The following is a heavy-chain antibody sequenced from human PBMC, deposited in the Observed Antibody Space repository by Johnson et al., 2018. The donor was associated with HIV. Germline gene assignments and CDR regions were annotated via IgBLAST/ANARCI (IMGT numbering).Heavy chain of an antibody. Sequence: VQLVESGGGLVQTGGSLTLSCAASGFTVSNNYMTWVRQAPERGLEWLSVIHRGGSTAYADSVKGRFTVSRDTSKNTVYLQMNTLRAEDTAVYYCARDPFLPLGIWGQGTVVTVSS. J-gene: IGHJ3*02. CDR2: IHRGGST. CDR1: GFTVSNNY. V-gene: IGHV3-66*02. CDR3: ARDPFLPLGI. D-gene: IGHD7-27*01.